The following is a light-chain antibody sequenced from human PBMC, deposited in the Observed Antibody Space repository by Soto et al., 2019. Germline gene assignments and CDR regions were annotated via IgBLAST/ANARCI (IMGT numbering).Light chain of an antibody. J-gene: IGKJ2*01. Sequence: EIVMTQSPGTLSLSPGERATLSCRASQSVTSHLAWYQQRPGQAPRLLIYAVSTRATGIPDRFSGSGSGTEFTLTISSLQSEDFAVYYCQQYSNWPPYTFGQGTKVDIK. V-gene: IGKV3-15*01. CDR3: QQYSNWPPYT. CDR1: QSVTSH. CDR2: AVS.